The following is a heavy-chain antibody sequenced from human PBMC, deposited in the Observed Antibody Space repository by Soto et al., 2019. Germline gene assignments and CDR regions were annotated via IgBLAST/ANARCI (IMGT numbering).Heavy chain of an antibody. J-gene: IGHJ6*02. CDR3: ARDNGVGESDV. CDR2: ISAYNGNT. D-gene: IGHD3-10*01. CDR1: GYSFTSYG. V-gene: IGHV1-18*01. Sequence: QVQLVQSGAEVKKPGASVKVSCKASGYSFTSYGISWVRQAPGQGLEWMGWISAYNGNTNYAQKLQGRVTMTTNTPTSTAYMELRSLRTEHTAVYYCARDNGVGESDVWGQGTTVTLSS.